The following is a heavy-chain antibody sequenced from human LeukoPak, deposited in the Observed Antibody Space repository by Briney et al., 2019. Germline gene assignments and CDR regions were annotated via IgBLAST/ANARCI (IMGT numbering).Heavy chain of an antibody. CDR2: ISGRGGST. CDR1: GFTFSSYA. D-gene: IGHD4-11*01. J-gene: IGHJ3*02. CDR3: AKGTPMTTVTTSWDDAFDI. V-gene: IGHV3-23*01. Sequence: GGSLRLSCAASGFTFSSYAMSWVRQAPGKGLEWVSAISGRGGSTYYADSVKGRFTISRDNSKNTLYLQMNSLRAEDTAVYYCAKGTPMTTVTTSWDDAFDIWGQGTMVTVSS.